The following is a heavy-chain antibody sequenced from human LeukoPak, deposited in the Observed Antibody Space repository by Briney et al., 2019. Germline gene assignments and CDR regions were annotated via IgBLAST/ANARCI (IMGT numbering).Heavy chain of an antibody. Sequence: GGSLRLSCAASGFTFRSYAMSWVRQAPGKGLEWVSRIGGSDGATYYADSVKGRFTISRDNSRNTLYLQMNSLRAEDTAVYYCAKHGSMYFFDDWGQGTLVSVSS. V-gene: IGHV3-23*01. J-gene: IGHJ4*02. CDR2: IGGSDGAT. CDR1: GFTFRSYA. CDR3: AKHGSMYFFDD. D-gene: IGHD1-26*01.